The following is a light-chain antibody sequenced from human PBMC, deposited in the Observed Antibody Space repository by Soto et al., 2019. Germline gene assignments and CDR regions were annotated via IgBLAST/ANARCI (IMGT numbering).Light chain of an antibody. Sequence: DIQMTQSPFTLSASVGDRVTITCRGSQGISSWLAWYQLKPGKAPRLLIYKASSLASGVPSRFSGGGSGTEFTLTISSLQPEDVATYHCQQHTTFGQGTKVEI. CDR2: KAS. CDR3: QQHTT. CDR1: QGISSW. V-gene: IGKV1-5*03. J-gene: IGKJ1*01.